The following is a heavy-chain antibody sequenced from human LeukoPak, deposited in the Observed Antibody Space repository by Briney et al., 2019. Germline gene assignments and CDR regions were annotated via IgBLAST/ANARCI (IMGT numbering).Heavy chain of an antibody. V-gene: IGHV3-74*01. CDR2: INTDGSRT. J-gene: IGHJ6*03. CDR1: GFTFNSYW. Sequence: PGGSLRLSCAASGFTFNSYWIHWVRQAPGKGLVWVSRINTDGSRTNYADSVKGRFAISRDDAKNTVHLQMYSLGAEDSAVYYCERGASWAYYLDVWGKGPPVT. D-gene: IGHD3-16*01. CDR3: ERGASWAYYLDV.